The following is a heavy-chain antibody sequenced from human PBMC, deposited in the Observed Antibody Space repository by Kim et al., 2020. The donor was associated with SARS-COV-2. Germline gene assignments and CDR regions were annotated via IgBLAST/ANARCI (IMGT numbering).Heavy chain of an antibody. CDR2: IYYSGST. V-gene: IGHV4-59*01. Sequence: SETLSLTCTVSGGSISSYYWSWIRQPPGKGLEWIGYIYYSGSTNYNPSLKSRVTISVDTSKNQFSLKLSSVTAADTAVYYCARDGPGDSYYYYGMDVWGQGTTVTVSS. J-gene: IGHJ6*02. CDR1: GGSISSYY. CDR3: ARDGPGDSYYYYGMDV.